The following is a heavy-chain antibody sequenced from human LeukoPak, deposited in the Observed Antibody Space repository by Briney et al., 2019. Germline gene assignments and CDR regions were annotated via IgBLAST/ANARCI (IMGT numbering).Heavy chain of an antibody. D-gene: IGHD5-24*01. V-gene: IGHV1-69*05. Sequence: SVKVSCKASGGTFSSYAISWVRQAPGQGLEWMEGIIPIFGTANYAQKFQGRVTITTDESTSTAYMELSSLRSEDTAVYYCPRYPPDGYFDYWGQGTLVTVSS. CDR3: PRYPPDGYFDY. J-gene: IGHJ4*02. CDR1: GGTFSSYA. CDR2: IIPIFGTA.